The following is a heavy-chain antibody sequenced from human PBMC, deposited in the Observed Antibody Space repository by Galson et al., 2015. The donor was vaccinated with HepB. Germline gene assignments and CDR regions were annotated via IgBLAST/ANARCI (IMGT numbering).Heavy chain of an antibody. D-gene: IGHD3-22*01. CDR2: INSDGSIT. CDR3: QVVTLS. J-gene: IGHJ5*02. Sequence: GLVWVSRINSDGSITNYGDSVKGRFTISRDNAKNTLFLQMNSLRAEDTAVYYCQVVTLSWGQGTLVTVSS. V-gene: IGHV3-74*01.